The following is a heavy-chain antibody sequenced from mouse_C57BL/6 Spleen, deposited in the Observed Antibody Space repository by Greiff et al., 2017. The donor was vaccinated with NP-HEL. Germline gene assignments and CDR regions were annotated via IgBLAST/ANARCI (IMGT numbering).Heavy chain of an antibody. D-gene: IGHD1-1*01. CDR1: GFTFSSYG. V-gene: IGHV5-6*01. J-gene: IGHJ1*03. CDR2: ISSGGSYT. Sequence: EVQVVESGGDLVKPGGSLKLSCAASGFTFSSYGMSWVRQTPDKRLEWVATISSGGSYTSYPDSVKGRFTISRDNAKNTLYLQMSSLKSEDTAMYYCARQNYGSSYWYFDVWGTGTTVTVSS. CDR3: ARQNYGSSYWYFDV.